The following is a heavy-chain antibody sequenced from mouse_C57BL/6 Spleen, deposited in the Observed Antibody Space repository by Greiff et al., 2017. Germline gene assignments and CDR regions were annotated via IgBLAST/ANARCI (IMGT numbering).Heavy chain of an antibody. Sequence: QVQLQQSGPGLVQPSQSLSITCTVSGFSFTSYGVHWVRQPPGKGLEWLGVIWSGGSTAYYAAFISRMSISKDNSKNQVFIKMNSLQADDTAIYYCAKNWGTAVVAVPAWFDVWGTGTTVTVSS. CDR1: GFSFTSYG. D-gene: IGHD1-1*01. V-gene: IGHV2-4*01. CDR3: AKNWGTAVVAVPAWFDV. CDR2: IWSGGST. J-gene: IGHJ1*03.